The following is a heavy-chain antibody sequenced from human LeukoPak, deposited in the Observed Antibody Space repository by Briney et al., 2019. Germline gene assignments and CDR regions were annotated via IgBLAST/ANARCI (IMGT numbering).Heavy chain of an antibody. J-gene: IGHJ6*02. CDR2: IYTSGST. V-gene: IGHV4-4*07. CDR1: GGSISSYY. D-gene: IGHD6-19*01. CDR3: AKSGYSSDWYGYYYYGMDV. Sequence: SETLSLTCTVSGGSISSYYWSWIRQPAGKGLEWIGRIYTSGSTNYNPSLKSRVTMSVDTSKNQFSLKLSSVTAADTAVYYCAKSGYSSDWYGYYYYGMDVWGQGTTVTVSS.